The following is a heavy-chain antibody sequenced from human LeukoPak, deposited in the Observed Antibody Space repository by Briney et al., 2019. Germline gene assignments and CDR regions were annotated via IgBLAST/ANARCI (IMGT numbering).Heavy chain of an antibody. CDR2: ISYDGSNK. J-gene: IGHJ5*02. CDR1: GFTFSSYG. Sequence: GRSLRLSCAASGFTFSSYGMHWVRQAPGKGLEWVAVISYDGSNKYYADSVKGRFTISRDNSKNTLYLQMNSLRAEDTAMYYCAKDPSTAWRWFDPWGQGTLVTVSS. D-gene: IGHD5-12*01. V-gene: IGHV3-30*18. CDR3: AKDPSTAWRWFDP.